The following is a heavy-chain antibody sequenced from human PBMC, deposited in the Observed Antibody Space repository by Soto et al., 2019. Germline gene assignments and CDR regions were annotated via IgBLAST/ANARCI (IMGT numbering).Heavy chain of an antibody. V-gene: IGHV4-39*01. Sequence: ETLSLTCTVSGYSVSSSNYYWGWIRHPPGRGLEWIGSILHGGNTYYNPSLKSRVTISVDTSKNQFSLKLSSVAASDTAIYFLARRLIVVGDTHVAFDVWGQGTTVTVSS. CDR1: GYSVSSSNYY. D-gene: IGHD2-15*01. CDR3: ARRLIVVGDTHVAFDV. CDR2: ILHGGNT. J-gene: IGHJ3*01.